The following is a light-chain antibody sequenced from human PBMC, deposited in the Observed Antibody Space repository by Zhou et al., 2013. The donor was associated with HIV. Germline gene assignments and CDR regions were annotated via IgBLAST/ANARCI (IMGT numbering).Light chain of an antibody. CDR2: AAS. J-gene: IGKJ1*01. V-gene: IGKV1-39*01. Sequence: DIQMTQSPSSLSASVGDRVTITCRATQSISGYVNWYQHKPGKAPKLLIYAASSLQSGVPSRFSGSGSGTDFTLTISSLQPEDFATYYCQQNYNTPQTFGQGTKVEIK. CDR1: QSISGY. CDR3: QQNYNTPQT.